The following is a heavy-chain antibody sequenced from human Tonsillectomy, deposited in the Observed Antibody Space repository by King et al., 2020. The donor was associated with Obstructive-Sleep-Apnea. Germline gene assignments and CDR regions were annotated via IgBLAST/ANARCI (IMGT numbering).Heavy chain of an antibody. CDR3: AKVALQGLVRYFDL. J-gene: IGHJ2*01. D-gene: IGHD6-19*01. V-gene: IGHV3-23*04. Sequence: VQLVESGGGLVQPGGSLRLSCAASGFTFSRYAMSWVRQAPGKGLEWVSAISGSVGSTYYADSVKGRFTISRDNSKNTRFLQMNSLRAEDTAVYYCAKVALQGLVRYFDLWGRGTLVTVSS. CDR2: ISGSVGST. CDR1: GFTFSRYA.